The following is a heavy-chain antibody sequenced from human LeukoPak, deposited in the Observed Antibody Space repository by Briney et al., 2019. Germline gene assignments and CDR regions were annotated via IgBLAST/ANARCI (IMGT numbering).Heavy chain of an antibody. D-gene: IGHD6-13*01. J-gene: IGHJ4*02. CDR2: VTGDATST. CDR3: ARGAGGFDY. Sequence: PGGSLRLSCAASGLTFSDYWMHWVRQVPGKGPLWVAHVTGDATSTSYVESVKGRFTISRDNAKNTLYLQMDSLRGEETGVYSCARGAGGFDYWGQGILVTVSS. V-gene: IGHV3-74*01. CDR1: GLTFSDYW.